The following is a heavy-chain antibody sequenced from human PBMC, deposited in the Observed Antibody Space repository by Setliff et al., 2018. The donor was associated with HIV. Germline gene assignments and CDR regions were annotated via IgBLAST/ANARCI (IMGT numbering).Heavy chain of an antibody. V-gene: IGHV5-51*07. Sequence: GESLKISCHLSGYSFVDFWIGWVHQMPGEGLEWVGFIYPGDSDSRYSPSFRGQVTISADKSTTTAYLAWASLKASDTAMYYCVRYIGAASGYIDHWGQGTLVTVAS. J-gene: IGHJ4*02. CDR2: IYPGDSDS. CDR1: GYSFVDFW. CDR3: VRYIGAASGYIDH. D-gene: IGHD6-13*01.